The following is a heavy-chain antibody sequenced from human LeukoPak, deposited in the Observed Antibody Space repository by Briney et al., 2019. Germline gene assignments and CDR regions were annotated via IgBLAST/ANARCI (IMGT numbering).Heavy chain of an antibody. CDR1: GGSISSGDYY. CDR2: IYYSGST. V-gene: IGHV4-30-4*01. J-gene: IGHJ6*02. Sequence: QPSETLSLTCTVSGGSISSGDYYWSWIRQPPGKGLEWIGYIYYSGSTYYNPSLKSRVTISVDTSKNQFSLKLSSVTAADTAVYYCARVNYYDMYYGMDVWGQGTTVTVSS. CDR3: ARVNYYDMYYGMDV. D-gene: IGHD3-22*01.